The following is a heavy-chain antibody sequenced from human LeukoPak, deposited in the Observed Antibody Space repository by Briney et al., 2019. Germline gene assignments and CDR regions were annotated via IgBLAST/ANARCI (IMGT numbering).Heavy chain of an antibody. D-gene: IGHD2-2*01. Sequence: PGGSLRLSCAASGFTFSSYAMSWVRQAPGKGLEWVSAISGSGGSTYYADSVKGRFTISRDNSKNTLYLQMNSLRAEDTAVYYCAKGRVVVFCSSTSCYAPFDYWGQGTLVTVSS. CDR3: AKGRVVVFCSSTSCYAPFDY. CDR2: ISGSGGST. CDR1: GFTFSSYA. J-gene: IGHJ4*02. V-gene: IGHV3-23*01.